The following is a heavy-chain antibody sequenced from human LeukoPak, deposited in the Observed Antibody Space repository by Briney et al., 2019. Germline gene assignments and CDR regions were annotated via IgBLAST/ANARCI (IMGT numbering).Heavy chain of an antibody. CDR3: ARVGTTVSTNYYGMDV. Sequence: GGSLRLSCVASEFTVSSNYMNWVRQAPGKGLEWVSFIDTSGSTYYADSVRGRFTISRDNSKNTLYLEMNSLRAEDTAVYYCARVGTTVSTNYYGMDVWGQGTTVTVSS. D-gene: IGHD4-11*01. J-gene: IGHJ6*02. CDR2: IDTSGST. CDR1: EFTVSSNY. V-gene: IGHV3-66*02.